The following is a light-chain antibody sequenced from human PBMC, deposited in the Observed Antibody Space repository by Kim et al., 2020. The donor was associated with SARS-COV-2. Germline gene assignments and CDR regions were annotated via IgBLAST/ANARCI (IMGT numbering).Light chain of an antibody. CDR3: QKYGSTWT. Sequence: VAAGERSTPSCRASQSVSSSHLAWYQQKPGQAPRLLIYGASTRATGIPDRFSGSGSGTDFTLTISRLEPEDFAVFYCQKYGSTWTFGQGTKVEIK. CDR2: GAS. CDR1: QSVSSSH. V-gene: IGKV3-20*01. J-gene: IGKJ1*01.